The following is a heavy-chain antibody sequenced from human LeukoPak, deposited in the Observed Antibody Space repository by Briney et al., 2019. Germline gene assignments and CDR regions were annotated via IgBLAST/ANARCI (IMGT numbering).Heavy chain of an antibody. J-gene: IGHJ3*02. CDR3: ARVPPYYYDSSGYYAGAFDI. Sequence: GASVKVSCKASGGTFSSYAISWVRQAPGQGLEWMGGIIPTFGTANYAQKFQGRVTITTDESTSTAYMELSSLRSEDTAVYYCARVPPYYYDSSGYYAGAFDIWGQGTMVTVSS. CDR2: IIPTFGTA. V-gene: IGHV1-69*05. CDR1: GGTFSSYA. D-gene: IGHD3-22*01.